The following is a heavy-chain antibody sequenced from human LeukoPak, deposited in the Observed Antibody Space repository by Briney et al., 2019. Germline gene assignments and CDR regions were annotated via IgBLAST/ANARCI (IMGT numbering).Heavy chain of an antibody. J-gene: IGHJ4*02. V-gene: IGHV4-30-4*08. CDR1: GGSISSGGYY. Sequence: SETLSLTCTVSGGSISSGGYYWSWIRQPPGKGLEWIGYIYYSGSTYYNPSLKSRVTISVDTSKNQFSLKLSSVTAADTAVYYCAREEAAGTRFDYWGQGTLVTVSS. CDR2: IYYSGST. CDR3: AREEAAGTRFDY. D-gene: IGHD6-13*01.